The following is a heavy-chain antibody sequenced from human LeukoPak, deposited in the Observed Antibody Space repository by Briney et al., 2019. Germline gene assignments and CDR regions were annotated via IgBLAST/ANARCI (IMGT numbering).Heavy chain of an antibody. CDR3: ARYSNRDLNYYFMDV. V-gene: IGHV4-34*01. Sequence: SETLSLTCAVYGGSFSTYYWSWIRQSPGKGLEWIGEVNHRGTANYNPSLRRRATISVDTSKNQFSLRLTSVTAADTAVYFCARYSNRDLNYYFMDVWGNGTTVTISS. CDR2: VNHRGTA. CDR1: GGSFSTYY. D-gene: IGHD2-21*01. J-gene: IGHJ6*03.